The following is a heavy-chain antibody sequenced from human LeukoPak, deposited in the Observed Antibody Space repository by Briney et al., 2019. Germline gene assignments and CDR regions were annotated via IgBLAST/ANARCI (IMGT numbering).Heavy chain of an antibody. CDR3: AREAPTCGGDCSFDY. CDR1: GFIVSSNY. CDR2: IYGSSRT. D-gene: IGHD2-21*02. Sequence: PGGSLRLSCAGSGFIVSSNYMSWVRQAAGKGLEWVSVIYGSSRTYYADSVKGRFTISRDNAKNTLYLQMNSLRAEDTAVYYCAREAPTCGGDCSFDYWGQGTLVTVSS. J-gene: IGHJ4*02. V-gene: IGHV3-66*01.